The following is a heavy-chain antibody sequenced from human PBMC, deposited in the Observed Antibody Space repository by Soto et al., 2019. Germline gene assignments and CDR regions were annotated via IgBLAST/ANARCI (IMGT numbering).Heavy chain of an antibody. V-gene: IGHV4-59*01. CDR1: GGSISSYY. D-gene: IGHD7-27*01. CDR3: ARRSLTGDLYWYFDL. J-gene: IGHJ2*01. Sequence: QVQLQESGPGLVKPSETLSLTCTVSGGSISSYYWSWIRQPPGKGLEWIGYIYYSGSTNYNPSLKSRVTISVDTSKNQFSLKLSSVTAADTAVYYCARRSLTGDLYWYFDLWGRGTLVTVSS. CDR2: IYYSGST.